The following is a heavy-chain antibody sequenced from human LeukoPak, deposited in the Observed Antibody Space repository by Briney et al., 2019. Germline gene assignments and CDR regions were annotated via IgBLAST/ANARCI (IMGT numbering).Heavy chain of an antibody. J-gene: IGHJ4*02. CDR1: GYTFISYY. Sequence: GASVKVSCKTSGYTFISYYMHWVRQAPGQGLEWMGIINPSSGSTGYPQKFQGRVTMTRDTSTSTVYKELSSLRSEDTAVYYCARVEGYCSNGVCYYYFDYWGQGTLVTVSS. D-gene: IGHD2-8*01. CDR3: ARVEGYCSNGVCYYYFDY. V-gene: IGHV1-46*03. CDR2: INPSSGST.